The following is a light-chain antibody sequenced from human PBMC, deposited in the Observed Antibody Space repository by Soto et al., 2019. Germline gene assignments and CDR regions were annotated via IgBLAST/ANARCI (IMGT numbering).Light chain of an antibody. Sequence: VLTQSPSTLSLSAGPRSTLSCRASQSVSGDYIAWYQQKSGQAPRVXIYGASTRATGIPARFSGSGYGTEFTLTISSLQSEDFAVYYCQQYNNWPITFGQGTRLEIK. CDR3: QQYNNWPIT. J-gene: IGKJ5*01. V-gene: IGKV3-15*01. CDR2: GAS. CDR1: QSVSGD.